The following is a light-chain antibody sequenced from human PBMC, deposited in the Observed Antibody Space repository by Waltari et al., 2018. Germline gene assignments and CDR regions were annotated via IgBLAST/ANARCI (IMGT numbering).Light chain of an antibody. CDR1: KLGETF. CDR3: QAWDNSILV. CDR2: QDK. J-gene: IGLJ3*02. Sequence: SYELTQPPSVSVSPGQTASITCSGEKLGETFAAWYQQKAGQSPVLVIYQDKKRPSGSPERVPGSNSGNTATLTISGKQAMDEADYFCQAWDNSILVFGAGTRLTVL. V-gene: IGLV3-1*01.